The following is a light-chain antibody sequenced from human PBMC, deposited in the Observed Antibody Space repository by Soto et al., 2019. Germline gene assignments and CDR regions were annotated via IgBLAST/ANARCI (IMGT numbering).Light chain of an antibody. V-gene: IGKV3-11*01. CDR2: DAS. CDR3: QQYNKWPRT. CDR1: QSVSSY. J-gene: IGKJ1*01. Sequence: EIVLRQSPATLSLSPGERATLSCRASQSVSSYLAWYQQKPGQAPRLLIYDASNRATGIPARFSGSGSGTDFTLTISRLEPEDFAVYYCQQYNKWPRTFGQGTKVDIK.